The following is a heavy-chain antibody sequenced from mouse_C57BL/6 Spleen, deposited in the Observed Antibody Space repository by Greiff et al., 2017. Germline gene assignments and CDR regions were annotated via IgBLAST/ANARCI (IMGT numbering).Heavy chain of an antibody. D-gene: IGHD2-12*01. J-gene: IGHJ4*01. CDR3: ARGSYYVDYAMDY. CDR1: GYTFTSYT. V-gene: IGHV1-4*01. Sequence: QVQLQQSGAELARPGASVKMSCKASGYTFTSYTMHWVQQRPGQGLEWIGYMNTSSGYTKYNQKFKDKATLTADKYSSTDYLQLSSRTSEDSAVDYCARGSYYVDYAMDYWGQGTSVTVSS. CDR2: MNTSSGYT.